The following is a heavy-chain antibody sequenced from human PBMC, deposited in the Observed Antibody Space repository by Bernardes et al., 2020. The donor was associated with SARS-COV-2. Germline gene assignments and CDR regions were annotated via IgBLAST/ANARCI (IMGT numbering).Heavy chain of an antibody. D-gene: IGHD1-26*01. Sequence: GGSLRLSCAASGFTFSSYSMHWVRQAPGKGLVWVARISGEGTGITYADSVKGRFTISRDNAKNTLYLEMNSLRVEDTALYYCAGTTTTCCDYWGQGTLVTVSS. CDR1: GFTFSSYS. CDR2: ISGEGTGI. CDR3: AGTTTTCCDY. V-gene: IGHV3-74*03. J-gene: IGHJ4*02.